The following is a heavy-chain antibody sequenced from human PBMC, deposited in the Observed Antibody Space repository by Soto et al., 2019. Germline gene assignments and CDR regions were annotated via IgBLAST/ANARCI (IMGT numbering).Heavy chain of an antibody. CDR3: ASLTVRGVIYYYYGMDV. V-gene: IGHV4-4*02. CDR1: GGSISSSNW. J-gene: IGHJ6*02. Sequence: KSSETLSLTCAVSGGSISSSNWWRWVRQPPGKGLEWIGEIYHSGSTNYNPSLKSRVTISVDKSKNQFSLKLSSVTAADTAVYYCASLTVRGVIYYYYGMDVWGQGTTVTVSS. D-gene: IGHD3-10*01. CDR2: IYHSGST.